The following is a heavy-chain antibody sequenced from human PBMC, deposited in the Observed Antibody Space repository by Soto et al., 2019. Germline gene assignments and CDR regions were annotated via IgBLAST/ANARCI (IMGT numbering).Heavy chain of an antibody. CDR2: INPSGGST. V-gene: IGHV1-46*01. J-gene: IGHJ6*02. CDR3: ARRQDYDFWSGSAFYYYGMDV. CDR1: GYTFTSYY. D-gene: IGHD3-3*01. Sequence: ASVKVSCKASGYTFTSYYMHWVRQAPGQGLEWIGIINPSGGSTSYAQKFQGRVTMTRDTSTSTVYMELSSLRSEDTAVYYCARRQDYDFWSGSAFYYYGMDVWGQGTTVTVSS.